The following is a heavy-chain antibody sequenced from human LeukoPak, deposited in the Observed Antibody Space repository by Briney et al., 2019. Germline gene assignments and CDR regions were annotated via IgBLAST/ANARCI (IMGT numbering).Heavy chain of an antibody. V-gene: IGHV3-11*01. CDR1: GFTFSDYF. D-gene: IGHD4-17*01. J-gene: IGHJ4*02. CDR2: ISMNGDTE. CDR3: ARDNGDYVPLFDY. Sequence: PEGSLRLSCAASGFTFSDYFMSWIRQAPGKGLEWISYISMNGDTEYYADSVKGRFTISRDNAKSSLYLQMSSLRAEDTAVYYCARDNGDYVPLFDYWGQGTLVTVSS.